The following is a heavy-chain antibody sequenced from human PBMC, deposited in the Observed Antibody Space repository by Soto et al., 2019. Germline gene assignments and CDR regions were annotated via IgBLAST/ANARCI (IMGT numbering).Heavy chain of an antibody. D-gene: IGHD3-3*01. CDR2: IWYDGSKK. J-gene: IGHJ6*02. CDR1: GFTFSSFG. V-gene: IGHV3-33*01. CDR3: ARDASYYSLWSGYYPSRNGMDV. Sequence: QVQVVESGGGVVQPGRSLRLSCAASGFTFSSFGMHWVRQAPGKGLEWVSLIWYDGSKKSYGDSVKGRFTISRDNSRSTVYLQMNSPRADDTAVYYCARDASYYSLWSGYYPSRNGMDVWGQGTTVTVSS.